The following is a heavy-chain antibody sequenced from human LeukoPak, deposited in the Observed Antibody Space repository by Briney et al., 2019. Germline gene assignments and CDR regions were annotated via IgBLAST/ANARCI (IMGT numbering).Heavy chain of an antibody. V-gene: IGHV4-4*07. CDR2: IYTSGST. CDR3: ARGYSGSGTYHIDY. J-gene: IGHJ4*02. Sequence: KPSETLSLTCTVSGGSISTSYWSWIRQPAGRGLEWIGRIYTSGSTNYNPSLKSRVTMSVDASKNQFSLKARSVTAADTAVYYCARGYSGSGTYHIDYWGQGTLVTVSS. CDR1: GGSISTSY. D-gene: IGHD3-10*01.